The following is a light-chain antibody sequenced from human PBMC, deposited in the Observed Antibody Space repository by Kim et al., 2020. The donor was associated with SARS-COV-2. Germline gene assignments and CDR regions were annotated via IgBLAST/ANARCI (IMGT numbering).Light chain of an antibody. CDR3: ATWDDSLNGKWV. CDR2: SNN. J-gene: IGLJ3*02. CDR1: SSNIGGNT. V-gene: IGLV1-44*01. Sequence: QSALSQPPSASGTPGQSVTISCSGSSSNIGGNTVSWYQQLPGTAPKLVIYSNNQRPSGVPDRFSGSKSRTSASLAISGLQSDDEADYYCATWDDSLNGKWVFGGGTKLTVL.